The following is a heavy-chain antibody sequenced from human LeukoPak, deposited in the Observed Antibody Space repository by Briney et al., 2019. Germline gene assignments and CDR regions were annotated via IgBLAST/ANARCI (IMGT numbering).Heavy chain of an antibody. CDR3: ARAPYCTVGSCYFDY. D-gene: IGHD2-8*02. Sequence: PGGSLRLSCAASGITFSTHWMSWARQAPGRGLEWGANINQDGSDRYYVDSVKGRFTISRDNAKNSLYLQMTSLRAEDTAVYYCARAPYCTVGSCYFDYWGQGTLVTVS. V-gene: IGHV3-7*02. CDR2: INQDGSDR. CDR1: GITFSTHW. J-gene: IGHJ4*02.